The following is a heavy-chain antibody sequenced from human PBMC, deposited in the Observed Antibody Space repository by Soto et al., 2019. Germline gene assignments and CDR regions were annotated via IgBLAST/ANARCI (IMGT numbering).Heavy chain of an antibody. CDR3: ARHVQYYYDSSGQSWGAFDI. J-gene: IGHJ3*02. CDR2: ISAYYGNT. D-gene: IGHD3-22*01. Sequence: GASVKVSRKASGYTFTSYGFSWVRQAPGQGLEWMGWISAYYGNTNYAQKLQGRVTMTTDTSTSTAYMELSSLRSEDTAVYYCARHVQYYYDSSGQSWGAFDIWGQGTMVTVSS. V-gene: IGHV1-18*01. CDR1: GYTFTSYG.